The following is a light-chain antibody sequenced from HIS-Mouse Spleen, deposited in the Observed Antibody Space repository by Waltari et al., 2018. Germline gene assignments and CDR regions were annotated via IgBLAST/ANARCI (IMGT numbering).Light chain of an antibody. J-gene: IGLJ2*01. CDR1: SSDVGSSNL. Sequence: QSALTQPASVSGSPGQSITISCTGTSSDVGSSNLVSWYQQHPAKAPKLMIYEGSKRPSGVSNRFSGSKSGNTASLTISGLQAEDEADYYCCSYAGSSTLVFGGGTKLTVL. V-gene: IGLV2-23*01. CDR2: EGS. CDR3: CSYAGSSTLV.